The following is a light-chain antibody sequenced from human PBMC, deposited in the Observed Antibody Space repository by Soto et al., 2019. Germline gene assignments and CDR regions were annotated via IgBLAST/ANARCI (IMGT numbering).Light chain of an antibody. V-gene: IGKV1-39*01. J-gene: IGKJ3*01. CDR3: QESYSHSRT. CDR2: AAS. CDR1: QSINTY. Sequence: DIQMTQSPSSLSASVGDRVTITCRASQSINTYLNWYQQKPGKAPNLLIYAASSLQSGVPSRFSGSGSGTDFTLTIGSLQPEDFATYYCQESYSHSRTFGPGTKVDI.